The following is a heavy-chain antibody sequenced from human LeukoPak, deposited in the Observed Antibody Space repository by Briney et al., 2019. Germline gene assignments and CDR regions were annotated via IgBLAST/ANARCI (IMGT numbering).Heavy chain of an antibody. J-gene: IGHJ4*02. Sequence: ASVKVSCKASGYTFTGYYMHWVRQAPGQGLEWMGWINPNSGGTNYAQKFQGRVTMTRDTSISTAYTELSRLRSDDTAVYYCARVVVPAATLDYWGQGTLVTVSS. CDR2: INPNSGGT. D-gene: IGHD2-2*01. CDR3: ARVVVPAATLDY. V-gene: IGHV1-2*02. CDR1: GYTFTGYY.